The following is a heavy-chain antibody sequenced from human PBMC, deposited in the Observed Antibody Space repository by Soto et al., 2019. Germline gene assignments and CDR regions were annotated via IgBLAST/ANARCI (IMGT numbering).Heavy chain of an antibody. Sequence: SVKVSCKASGGTFSSYAISWVRQAPGQGLEWMGGIIPIFGTANYAQKFQGRVTITADESTSTAYMELSSLRPEDTAVYYCACFNHLVVASSKGYYHYRMDVWGQGTTVTVSS. D-gene: IGHD2-15*01. J-gene: IGHJ6*02. CDR3: ACFNHLVVASSKGYYHYRMDV. V-gene: IGHV1-69*13. CDR1: GGTFSSYA. CDR2: IIPIFGTA.